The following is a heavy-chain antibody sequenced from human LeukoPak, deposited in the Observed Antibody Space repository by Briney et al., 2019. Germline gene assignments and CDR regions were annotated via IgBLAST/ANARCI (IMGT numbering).Heavy chain of an antibody. Sequence: ASVKVSCKASGYTFTGYYMHWARQAPGQGLEWMGWINPNSGGANYAQKFQGRVTMTRDTSISTAYMELSRLRSDDTAVYYCARDPKSGDGYNWSFDYWGQGTLVTVSS. D-gene: IGHD5-24*01. J-gene: IGHJ4*02. CDR3: ARDPKSGDGYNWSFDY. CDR1: GYTFTGYY. CDR2: INPNSGGA. V-gene: IGHV1-2*02.